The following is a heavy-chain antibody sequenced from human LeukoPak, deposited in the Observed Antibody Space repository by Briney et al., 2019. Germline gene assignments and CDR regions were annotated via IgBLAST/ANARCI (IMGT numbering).Heavy chain of an antibody. CDR3: ARESQVFRPKETNWFDP. CDR1: GYKFVAYY. V-gene: IGHV1-2*06. Sequence: GASVKVSCKASGYKFVAYYIHWVRQSPGQGLEWLGRINPDSGDTNYAQKFQGRVTMMRDTSSSTAYMELSRLKSDDTAIYYCARESQVFRPKETNWFDPWGHGTLVTVAS. CDR2: INPDSGDT. D-gene: IGHD2-8*01. J-gene: IGHJ5*02.